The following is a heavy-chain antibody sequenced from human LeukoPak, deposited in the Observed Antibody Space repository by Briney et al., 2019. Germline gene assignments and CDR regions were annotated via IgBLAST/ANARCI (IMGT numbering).Heavy chain of an antibody. V-gene: IGHV3-74*01. J-gene: IGHJ6*02. CDR1: GFTLSSNW. Sequence: PGGSLRLSCAASGFTLSSNWMHWVRQAPGKGLVRVSRINGDGSTTSYAGSVKGRFTISRDNAKNTLYLQMNSLRAEDTAVYYCARETSGRGMDVWGQGTTVTVSS. CDR2: INGDGSTT. CDR3: ARETSGRGMDV. D-gene: IGHD6-19*01.